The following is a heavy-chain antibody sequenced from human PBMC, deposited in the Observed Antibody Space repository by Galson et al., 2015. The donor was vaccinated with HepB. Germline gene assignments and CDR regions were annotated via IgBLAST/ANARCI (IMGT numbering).Heavy chain of an antibody. J-gene: IGHJ4*02. D-gene: IGHD3-10*01. V-gene: IGHV3-30*04. CDR1: GFTFSSYA. Sequence: SLRLSCAASGFTFSSYAMHWVRQAPGKGLEWVAIISYDGSNKYYADSVKGRFTISRDNSKNTLYLQMNSLRAEDTAVYYCAREGGLWFGELLSFDYWGQGTLVTVSS. CDR2: ISYDGSNK. CDR3: AREGGLWFGELLSFDY.